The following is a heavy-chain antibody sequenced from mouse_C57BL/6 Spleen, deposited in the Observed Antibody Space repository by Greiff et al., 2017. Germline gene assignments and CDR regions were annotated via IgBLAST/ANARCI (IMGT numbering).Heavy chain of an antibody. CDR1: GYTFTSYG. J-gene: IGHJ4*01. CDR2: IYPRSGNT. V-gene: IGHV1-81*01. CDR3: ARKDTVLYAMDY. Sequence: QVQLVESGAELARPGASVKLSCKASGYTFTSYGISWVKQRTGQGLAWIGEIYPRSGNTYYNDKFKGKATLTADKSSSTAYMELRSLTSADSAVYCCARKDTVLYAMDYWGQGTSVTVSS.